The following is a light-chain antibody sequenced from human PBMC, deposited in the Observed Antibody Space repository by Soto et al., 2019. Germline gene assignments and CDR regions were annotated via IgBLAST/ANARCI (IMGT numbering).Light chain of an antibody. CDR1: QRINTW. Sequence: DIQMTQSPSTLSASVGDRVTITCRASQRINTWLAWYQQRPGKAPKLLIYEASSLDVGVPSRFSGSGSGTEFTLTISSLQPDDFATYYCQQYNTFWTFGQGTKVDI. CDR2: EAS. CDR3: QQYNTFWT. J-gene: IGKJ1*01. V-gene: IGKV1-5*03.